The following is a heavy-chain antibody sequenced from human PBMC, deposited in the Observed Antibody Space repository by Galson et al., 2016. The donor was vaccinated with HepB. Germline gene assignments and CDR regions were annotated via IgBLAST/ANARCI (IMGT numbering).Heavy chain of an antibody. CDR1: GFSFSSYA. Sequence: SLRLFCAASGFSFSSYAMSWVRQAPGKGLHWVSGIGGSGNKTYSADSVKGRFTISRDNSKNTLYLQMNSLRAEDTAVYYCAKVTGAIPTRFDYWGQGTLVTVSS. V-gene: IGHV3-23*01. CDR2: IGGSGNKT. J-gene: IGHJ4*02. D-gene: IGHD1-1*01. CDR3: AKVTGAIPTRFDY.